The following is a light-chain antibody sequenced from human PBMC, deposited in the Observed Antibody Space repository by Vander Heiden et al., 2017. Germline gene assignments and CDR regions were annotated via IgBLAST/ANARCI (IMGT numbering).Light chain of an antibody. CDR2: KAS. CDR1: QSISSW. V-gene: IGKV1-5*03. CDR3: QQYNSYSGT. Sequence: DIQMTQSPSTLSASVGDRVPITCRASQSISSWLAWYQQKPGKAPKLLIDKASSLESGVPSRFSGSGSGTESTLTISSLQPDDFATYYCQQYNSYSGTFGQGTKVEIK. J-gene: IGKJ1*01.